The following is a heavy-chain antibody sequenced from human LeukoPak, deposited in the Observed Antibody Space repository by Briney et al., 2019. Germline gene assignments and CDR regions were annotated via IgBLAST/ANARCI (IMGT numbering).Heavy chain of an antibody. Sequence: SETLSLTCTVSGGSISSSSYYWGWIRQPPGKGLEWIGSIYYSGSTYYNPSLKSRVTISVDTSKNQFSLKLSSVTAADTAVYYCARHGRSSSWLDYRGQGTLVTVSS. V-gene: IGHV4-39*01. J-gene: IGHJ4*02. CDR2: IYYSGST. D-gene: IGHD6-13*01. CDR3: ARHGRSSSWLDY. CDR1: GGSISSSSYY.